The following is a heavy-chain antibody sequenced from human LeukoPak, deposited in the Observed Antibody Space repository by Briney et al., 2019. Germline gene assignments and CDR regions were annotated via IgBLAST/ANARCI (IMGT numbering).Heavy chain of an antibody. D-gene: IGHD3-10*01. CDR3: ASPGVRGEWFSIDY. CDR2: IYYSGST. CDR1: GGSISSSSYY. V-gene: IGHV4-39*01. J-gene: IGHJ4*02. Sequence: SETLSLTCTVSGGSISSSSYYWGWIRQPPGKGLEWIGSIYYSGSTYYNPSLKSRVTISVDTSKNQFSLKQSSVTAADTAVYYCASPGVRGEWFSIDYWGQGTLVTVSS.